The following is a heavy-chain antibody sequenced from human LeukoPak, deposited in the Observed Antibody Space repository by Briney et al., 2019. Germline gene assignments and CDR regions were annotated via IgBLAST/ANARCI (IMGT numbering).Heavy chain of an antibody. CDR1: GYIFTNYA. J-gene: IGHJ5*01. D-gene: IGHD6-19*01. CDR2: ITTSTGNP. Sequence: ASVKVSCKASGYIFTNYAINWMRQAPGQGLEWMGWITTSTGNPTYAQGFTGRFVFSSDTSVSTAYLQISGLRAEDTAVYYCARDPYAPPSSDLQRFDSWGQGTLVTVSS. CDR3: ARDPYAPPSSDLQRFDS. V-gene: IGHV7-4-1*02.